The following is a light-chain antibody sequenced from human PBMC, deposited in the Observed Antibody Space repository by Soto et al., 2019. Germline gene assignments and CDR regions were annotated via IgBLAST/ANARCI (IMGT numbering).Light chain of an antibody. CDR3: CSYAGSSTFV. CDR2: EGS. J-gene: IGLJ1*01. V-gene: IGLV2-23*03. CDR1: SSDVGSYNL. Sequence: ALTQPASVSGSPGQSITISCTGTSSDVGSYNLVSWYQQHPGKAPKLMIYEGSKRPSGVSNRFSGSKSGNTASLTISGLQAEDEADYYCCSYAGSSTFVFGTGTKVTVL.